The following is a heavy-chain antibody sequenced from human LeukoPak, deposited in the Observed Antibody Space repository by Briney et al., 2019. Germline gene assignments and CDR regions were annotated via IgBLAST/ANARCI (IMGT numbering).Heavy chain of an antibody. CDR2: INPHSGGT. Sequence: ASVKVSCKASGYTFTGYYIHWVRQAPGQGLEWMGWINPHSGGTNYAQKFQGRVTMTRDTSISTAYMELSRLRSDDTAVYYCARDFFGTALHYGRGDMDVWGKGTTVTISS. J-gene: IGHJ6*03. V-gene: IGHV1-2*02. D-gene: IGHD4-17*01. CDR1: GYTFTGYY. CDR3: ARDFFGTALHYGRGDMDV.